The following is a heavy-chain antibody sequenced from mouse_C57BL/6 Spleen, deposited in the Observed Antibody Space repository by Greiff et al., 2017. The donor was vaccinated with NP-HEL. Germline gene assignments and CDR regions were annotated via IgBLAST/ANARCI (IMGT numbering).Heavy chain of an antibody. D-gene: IGHD4-1*01. V-gene: IGHV1-81*01. CDR3: ARSANWDGAY. J-gene: IGHJ3*01. CDR1: GYTFTSYG. CDR2: IYPRSGNT. Sequence: VQGVESGAELARPGASVKLSCKASGYTFTSYGISWVKQRTGQGLEWIGEIYPRSGNTYYNEKFKGKATLTADKSSSTAYMELRSLTSEDSAVYFCARSANWDGAYWGQGTLVTVSA.